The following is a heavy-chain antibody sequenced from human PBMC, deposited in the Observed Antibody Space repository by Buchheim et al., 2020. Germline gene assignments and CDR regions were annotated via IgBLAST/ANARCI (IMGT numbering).Heavy chain of an antibody. Sequence: EVQLVESGGGLVQPGGSLRLSCAASGFTFSTYSMNWVRRAPGKGLEWLSYIRGGSSTITYADSVQGRFTISRDDAKNSLSLQMNSLRVEDTAIYYCVRDHLHAFDIWGQGT. CDR2: IRGGSSTI. CDR1: GFTFSTYS. V-gene: IGHV3-48*01. CDR3: VRDHLHAFDI. J-gene: IGHJ3*02.